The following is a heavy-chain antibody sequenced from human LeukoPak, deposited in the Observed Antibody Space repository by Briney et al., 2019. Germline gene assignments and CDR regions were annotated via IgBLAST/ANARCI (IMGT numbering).Heavy chain of an antibody. D-gene: IGHD2-15*01. CDR1: GFDFSDFG. V-gene: IGHV3-30*18. CDR2: TSNDGSSK. J-gene: IGHJ4*02. CDR3: AKQRGRGCSGVDH. Sequence: PGGSLRLSCAASGFDFSDFGMNWVRQAPGKGLEWLAITSNDGSSKYYADSVKGRFTISRDNSKSTVYLQMNSLRDEDTALYYCAKQRGRGCSGVDHWGQGTLVTVSS.